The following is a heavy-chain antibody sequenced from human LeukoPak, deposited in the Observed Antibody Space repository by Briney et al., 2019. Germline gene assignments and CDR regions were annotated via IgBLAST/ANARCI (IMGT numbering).Heavy chain of an antibody. CDR2: IKSKTDGGTQ. Sequence: PGGSLRLSCAASGFTFSNAWMSWVRQAPGKGLEWVGRIKSKTDGGTQDYAAPVKGRFIVSREDSKNTQQRQMNSLKTEDTAVYYCTGVSRSSWYDYWGQGTMVTVPS. V-gene: IGHV3-15*01. D-gene: IGHD6-13*01. CDR3: TGVSRSSWYDY. CDR1: GFTFSNAW. J-gene: IGHJ4*02.